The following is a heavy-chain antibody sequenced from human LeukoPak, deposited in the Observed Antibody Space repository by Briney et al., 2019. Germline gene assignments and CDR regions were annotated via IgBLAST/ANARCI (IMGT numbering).Heavy chain of an antibody. Sequence: PGGSLRLSCAASGFTVSSNYMSWVRQAPGKGLEWVSVIYSGGSTYYADSVKGRFTISRDNSKNTLYPQMNSLRAEDTAVYYCARGRDGAAAATGYFDYWGQGTLVTVSS. V-gene: IGHV3-53*01. CDR3: ARGRDGAAAATGYFDY. CDR2: IYSGGST. J-gene: IGHJ4*02. D-gene: IGHD6-13*01. CDR1: GFTVSSNY.